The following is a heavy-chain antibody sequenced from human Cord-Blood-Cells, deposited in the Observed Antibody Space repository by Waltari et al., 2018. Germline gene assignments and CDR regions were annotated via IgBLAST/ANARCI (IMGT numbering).Heavy chain of an antibody. J-gene: IGHJ4*02. D-gene: IGHD3-22*01. CDR3: ASGANGYDSSGYFDY. Sequence: QLQLQESGPGLVKPSETLSLPCTVSGGSLSSSSYYWGWIRQPPGKGLEWIGSIYYSGSTYYNPSLKSRVTISVDTSKNQFSLKLSSVTAADTAVYYCASGANGYDSSGYFDYWGQGTLVTVSS. CDR2: IYYSGST. V-gene: IGHV4-39*07. CDR1: GGSLSSSSYY.